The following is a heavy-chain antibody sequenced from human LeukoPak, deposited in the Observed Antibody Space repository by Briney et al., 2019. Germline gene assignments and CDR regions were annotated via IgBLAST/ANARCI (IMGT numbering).Heavy chain of an antibody. D-gene: IGHD4-17*01. CDR2: IYTSGNT. CDR1: GGSISSGSYY. J-gene: IGHJ4*02. V-gene: IGHV4-61*02. Sequence: ILPLTCTVSGGSISSGSYYWSWIRQPAGKGLEWIGRIYTSGNTNYNPSLKSRVTISVDTSKNQFSLKLSSVTAADTAVYYCAREDYGEGVDSAPFDYWGQGTQVTVSS. CDR3: AREDYGEGVDSAPFDY.